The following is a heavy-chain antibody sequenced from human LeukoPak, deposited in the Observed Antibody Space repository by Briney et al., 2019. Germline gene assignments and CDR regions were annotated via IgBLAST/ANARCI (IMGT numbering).Heavy chain of an antibody. J-gene: IGHJ6*02. CDR3: ARDAPSVVPAADYGMDV. CDR2: IIPIFGTA. D-gene: IGHD2-2*01. V-gene: IGHV1-69*13. CDR1: GGTFSSYA. Sequence: SVKVSCTASGGTFSSYAISWVRQAPGQGLEWMGGIIPIFGTANYAQKFQGRVTIAADESTSTAYMELSSLRSEDTAVYYCARDAPSVVPAADYGMDVWGQGTTVTVSS.